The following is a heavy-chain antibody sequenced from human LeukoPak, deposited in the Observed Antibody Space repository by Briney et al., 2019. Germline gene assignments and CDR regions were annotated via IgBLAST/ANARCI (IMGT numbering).Heavy chain of an antibody. CDR1: GFTFSTFA. D-gene: IGHD6-6*01. V-gene: IGHV4-34*01. CDR3: ARAPPSSRAARGPGTGFDY. J-gene: IGHJ4*02. Sequence: GSLRLSCAASGFTFSTFAMIWVRQPPGKGLEWIGEINHSETTNYNPSLKSRVTISVDTSKNQFSLKLSSVTAADTAVYYCARAPPSSRAARGPGTGFDYWGQGTLVTVSS. CDR2: INHSETT.